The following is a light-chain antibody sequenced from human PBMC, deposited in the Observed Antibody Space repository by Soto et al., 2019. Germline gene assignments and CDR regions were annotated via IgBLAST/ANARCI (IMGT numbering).Light chain of an antibody. CDR3: CSFAGSSHWV. CDR1: SSDVGGYNY. CDR2: DVT. J-gene: IGLJ3*02. V-gene: IGLV2-11*01. Sequence: QSALTQPRSVSGSPGQSVTISCTGTSSDVGGYNYVSWYQQHTGKAPKVMIYDVTKRPSGVPDRFSGSKSGNTASLTISGLQAEDEADYYCCSFAGSSHWVFGGGTKLTVL.